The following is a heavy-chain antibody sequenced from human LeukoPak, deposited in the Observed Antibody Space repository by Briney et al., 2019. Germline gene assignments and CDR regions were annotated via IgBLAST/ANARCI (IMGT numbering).Heavy chain of an antibody. CDR3: ARELPAAGTAPGIGDY. V-gene: IGHV3-21*01. J-gene: IGHJ4*02. D-gene: IGHD6-13*01. CDR1: GFTFSTYT. Sequence: GGSLRLSCVASGFTFSTYTMTWVRQAPGKGLEWVSSIIDSTYKYYADSVKGRFTISRDNAKNSLYLQMNSLRAEDTAVYYCARELPAAGTAPGIGDYWGQGTLVTVSS. CDR2: IIDSTYK.